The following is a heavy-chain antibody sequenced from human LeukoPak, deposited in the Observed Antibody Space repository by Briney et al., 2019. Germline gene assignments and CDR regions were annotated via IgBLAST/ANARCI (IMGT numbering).Heavy chain of an antibody. J-gene: IGHJ4*02. CDR1: GFTFSSSD. CDR3: ARDRDGDPSFEY. CDR2: ITSSSSTI. D-gene: IGHD4-17*01. V-gene: IGHV3-48*02. Sequence: GGSLRLSCAASGFTFSSSDMNWVRQAPGKGLEWVSYITSSSSTICYADSVKGRFTISRDNAKNSLYRQMNSLRDEDTAVYYCARDRDGDPSFEYWGQGTLVTVSS.